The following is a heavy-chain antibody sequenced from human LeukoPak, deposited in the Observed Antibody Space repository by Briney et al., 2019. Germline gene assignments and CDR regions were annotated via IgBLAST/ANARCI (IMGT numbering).Heavy chain of an antibody. D-gene: IGHD3-3*01. J-gene: IGHJ5*02. CDR2: IVVGSGNT. Sequence: SVKVSCKASGYTFTSYGISWVRQARGQRLEWIGWIVVGSGNTNYAQKFQERVTITRDMSTSTAYMELSSLRSEDTAVYYCAAGKITIFGVVIMFDPWGQGTLVTVSS. V-gene: IGHV1-58*02. CDR1: GYTFTSYG. CDR3: AAGKITIFGVVIMFDP.